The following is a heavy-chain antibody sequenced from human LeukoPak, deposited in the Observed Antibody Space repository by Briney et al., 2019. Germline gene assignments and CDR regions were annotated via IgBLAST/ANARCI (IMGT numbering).Heavy chain of an antibody. CDR2: ISSGSSYI. V-gene: IGHV3-21*01. J-gene: IGHJ4*02. Sequence: GGSLRLSCAASGFTFSSYTMNWVRQAPGKGLEWVSIISSGSSYIHYADSVKGRFTISRDNAKNSLYLQMNSLRAEDTAVYYCAKDPRRYSRTGGYFDYWGQGTLVTVSS. CDR3: AKDPRRYSRTGGYFDY. CDR1: GFTFSSYT. D-gene: IGHD6-13*01.